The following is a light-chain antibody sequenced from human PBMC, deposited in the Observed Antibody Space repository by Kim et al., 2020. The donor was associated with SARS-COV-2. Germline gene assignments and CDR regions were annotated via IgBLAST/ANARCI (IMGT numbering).Light chain of an antibody. J-gene: IGLJ1*01. CDR3: ISYTTSNTFV. CDR2: DVS. CDR1: SSDVGAYNY. Sequence: QAITISCTGTSSDVGAYNYVSWYQQHPGKAPKVMIYDVSKRPSGVSSSFSGSKSGNTASLTTSGLQDEEEADYYCISYTTSNTFVFGTGTKVTVL. V-gene: IGLV2-14*04.